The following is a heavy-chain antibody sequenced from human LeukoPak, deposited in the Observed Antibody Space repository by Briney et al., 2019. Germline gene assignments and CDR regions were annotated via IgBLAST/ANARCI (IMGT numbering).Heavy chain of an antibody. CDR3: ARGLTTVTFPDAFDI. CDR2: IYYSGST. D-gene: IGHD4-17*01. J-gene: IGHJ3*02. CDR1: GRSISSGGYY. V-gene: IGHV4-31*03. Sequence: SETLSLTCTVSGRSISSGGYYWSWIRQHPGKGLEWIGYIYYSGSTYYNPSLKSRVTISVDTSKNQFSLKLSSVTAADTAVYYCARGLTTVTFPDAFDIWGQGTMVTVSS.